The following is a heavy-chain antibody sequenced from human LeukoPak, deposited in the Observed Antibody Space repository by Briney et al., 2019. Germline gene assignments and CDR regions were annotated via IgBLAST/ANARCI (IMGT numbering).Heavy chain of an antibody. Sequence: PGGSLRLSCAASGFTFSNYNMNWVRQAPGKGLEWVANIKQDGSEKYYVDSVKGRFTISRDNAKNSLYLQMNSLRAEDTAVYYCARSYVSSSSYWGQGTLVTVSS. V-gene: IGHV3-7*01. J-gene: IGHJ4*02. CDR3: ARSYVSSSSY. CDR2: IKQDGSEK. D-gene: IGHD6-6*01. CDR1: GFTFSNYN.